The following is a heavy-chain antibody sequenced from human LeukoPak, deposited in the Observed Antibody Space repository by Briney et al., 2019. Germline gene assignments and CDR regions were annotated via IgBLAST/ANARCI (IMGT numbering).Heavy chain of an antibody. CDR3: ARDYDILTAYHASFDY. CDR1: GFTFSSYW. Sequence: GGSLRLSCAASGFTFSSYWMNWVRQAPGKGLEWVANIKQDGSEKYYVDSVKGRFTVSRDNAKNSLYLQMNSLRAEDTAVYYCARDYDILTAYHASFDYWGQGTLVTVSS. D-gene: IGHD3-9*01. J-gene: IGHJ4*02. V-gene: IGHV3-7*01. CDR2: IKQDGSEK.